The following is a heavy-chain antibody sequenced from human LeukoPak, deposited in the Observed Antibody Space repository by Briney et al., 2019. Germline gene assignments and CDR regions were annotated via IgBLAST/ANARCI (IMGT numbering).Heavy chain of an antibody. CDR2: ISYHPSHV. CDR1: GFTFSDYD. D-gene: IGHD3-16*01. J-gene: IGHJ4*02. Sequence: GGSLRLSCSASGFTFSDYDMNWVRQAPGKGLEWVSSISYHPSHVYYGDSVKGRFSISRDNAKNSLYLQMNSLGAEDTAIYYCGRAFPPLRTSSAGDLWGQGILVTVSS. CDR3: GRAFPPLRTSSAGDL. V-gene: IGHV3-21*01.